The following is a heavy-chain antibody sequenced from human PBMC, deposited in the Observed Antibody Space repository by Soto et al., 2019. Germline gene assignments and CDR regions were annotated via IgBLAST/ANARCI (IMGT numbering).Heavy chain of an antibody. J-gene: IGHJ6*02. CDR2: FDPEDGET. V-gene: IGHV1-24*01. CDR1: GYTLTELS. Sequence: ASVNVSCKVSGYTLTELSMHWVRQAPGKGLEWMGGFDPEDGETIYAQKFQGRVTMTEDTSTDTAYMELSSLRSEDTAVYYCATDGGYCSSTSCYYYYYYGMDVWGQGTTVTVSS. CDR3: ATDGGYCSSTSCYYYYYYGMDV. D-gene: IGHD2-2*01.